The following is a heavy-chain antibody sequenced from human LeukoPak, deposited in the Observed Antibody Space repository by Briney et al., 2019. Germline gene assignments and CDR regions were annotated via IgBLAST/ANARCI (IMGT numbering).Heavy chain of an antibody. D-gene: IGHD3-22*01. CDR2: INHSGST. CDR3: TRGLGYDSSGSDY. J-gene: IGHJ4*02. Sequence: SETLSLTCAVYGGSFSGYYWSWIRQPPGKGLEWIGEINHSGSTNYNPSLKSRVTISVDTSKNQFSLKLSSVTAADTAVYYCTRGLGYDSSGSDYWGLGTLVTVSS. V-gene: IGHV4-34*01. CDR1: GGSFSGYY.